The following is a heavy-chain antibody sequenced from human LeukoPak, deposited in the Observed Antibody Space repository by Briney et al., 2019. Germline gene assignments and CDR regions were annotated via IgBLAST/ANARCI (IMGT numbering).Heavy chain of an antibody. CDR2: INPDNGGA. CDR1: AYTFTGYY. Sequence: GASVKVSCKASAYTFTGYYVHWVRQAPGQGLEWLGWINPDNGGANYAQKFQGRVAMTRNTSISTAYMELSSLRSDDTAVYYCARVIRGLGWFDPWGQGTLVTVSS. V-gene: IGHV1-2*02. CDR3: ARVIRGLGWFDP. D-gene: IGHD3-10*01. J-gene: IGHJ5*02.